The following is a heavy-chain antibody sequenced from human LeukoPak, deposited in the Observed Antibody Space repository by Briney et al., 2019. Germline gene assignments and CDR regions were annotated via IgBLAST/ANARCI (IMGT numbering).Heavy chain of an antibody. CDR1: GGTFSSYA. V-gene: IGHV1-69*13. D-gene: IGHD5-18*01. CDR2: IIPIFGTA. CDR3: ARARAHQLWFNFDY. J-gene: IGHJ4*02. Sequence: SVTVSCTASGGTFSSYAISWVRQAPGQGLEWMGGIIPIFGTANYAQKFQGRVTITADESTSTAYMELSSLRSEDTAVYYCARARAHQLWFNFDYWGQGTLVTVSS.